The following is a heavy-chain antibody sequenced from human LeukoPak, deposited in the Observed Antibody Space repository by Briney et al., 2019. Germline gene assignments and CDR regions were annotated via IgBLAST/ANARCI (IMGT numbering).Heavy chain of an antibody. V-gene: IGHV3-23*01. Sequence: GGSLRLSCAASGFTFSSYAMSWVRQAPGKGLEWVSAISASGGSTCYADSVKGRFTISRDNSKNTLYLQMNSLRAEDTAVYYCAKALTYYYDSSGYYFFDYWGQGTLVTVSS. CDR2: ISASGGST. D-gene: IGHD3-22*01. CDR3: AKALTYYYDSSGYYFFDY. J-gene: IGHJ4*02. CDR1: GFTFSSYA.